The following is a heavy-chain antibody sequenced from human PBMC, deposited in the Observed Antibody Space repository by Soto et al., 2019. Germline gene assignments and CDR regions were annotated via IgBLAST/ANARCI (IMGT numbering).Heavy chain of an antibody. CDR1: GFTFSSYS. D-gene: IGHD2-15*01. CDR2: ISYDGSNK. CDR3: AKADIVVVVAAHGEGAFDI. Sequence: RGSLILSCAASGFTFSSYSMHWVRQAPGKGLEWVAVISYDGSNKYYADSVKGRFTISRDNSKNTLYLQMNSLRAEDTAVYYCAKADIVVVVAAHGEGAFDIWGQGTMVTVSS. V-gene: IGHV3-30-3*01. J-gene: IGHJ3*02.